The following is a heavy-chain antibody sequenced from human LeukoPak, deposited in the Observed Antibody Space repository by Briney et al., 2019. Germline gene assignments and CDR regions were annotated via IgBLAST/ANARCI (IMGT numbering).Heavy chain of an antibody. CDR3: AREGPSIAARPGGNWFDP. CDR2: INPNSGGT. CDR1: GYTFTGYY. Sequence: ASVKVSCKASGYTFTGYYMHWVRQAPGQGLEWMGWINPNSGGTNYAQKFQGRVTMTRDTSISTAYMELSRLRSDDTAVYYCAREGPSIAARPGGNWFDPWGQGTLVTVSS. V-gene: IGHV1-2*02. D-gene: IGHD6-6*01. J-gene: IGHJ5*02.